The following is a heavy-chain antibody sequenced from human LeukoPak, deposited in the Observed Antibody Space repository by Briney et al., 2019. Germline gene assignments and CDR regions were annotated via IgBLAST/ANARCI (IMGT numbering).Heavy chain of an antibody. J-gene: IGHJ4*02. D-gene: IGHD6-19*01. CDR3: ARTSSGWYKQTFDY. CDR1: GGSISSYY. Sequence: PSETLSLTCTGSGGSISSYYWSWIRQPPGKGLEWIGYIYYSGSTNYNPSLKSRVTISVDTSKNQFSLKLSSVTAADTAVYYCARTSSGWYKQTFDYWGQGTLVTVSS. V-gene: IGHV4-59*01. CDR2: IYYSGST.